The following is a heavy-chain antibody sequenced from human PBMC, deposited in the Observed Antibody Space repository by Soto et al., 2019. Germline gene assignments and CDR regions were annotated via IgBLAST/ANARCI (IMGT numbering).Heavy chain of an antibody. J-gene: IGHJ5*02. V-gene: IGHV1-69*01. CDR3: ARGWDHYDSSGLLTWFDP. CDR2: IIPIFGTP. CDR1: GGTFTDLG. D-gene: IGHD3-22*01. Sequence: QVQLVQSGAEVKKPGSSVKVSCKASGGTFTDLGLHWVRQAPGQGLEWMGGIIPIFGTPTYAQKFQGRVIITADEFTSTAHMELSSLRSEDTAVYYCARGWDHYDSSGLLTWFDPWGQGTLVTVSS.